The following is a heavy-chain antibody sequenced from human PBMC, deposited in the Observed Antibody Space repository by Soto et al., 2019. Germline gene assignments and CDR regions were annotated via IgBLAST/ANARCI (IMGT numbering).Heavy chain of an antibody. CDR1: GGSISSGDYY. J-gene: IGHJ6*02. CDR2: IYYSGST. Sequence: QVQLQESGPGLVKPSQTLSLTCTVSGGSISSGDYYWSWIRQPPGKGLEWIGYIYYSGSTYYNPSLKSRVTISVDTSKTQFSLKLSSVTAADTAVYYCARELEWLPASYYYGMDVWGQGTTVTVSS. D-gene: IGHD3-3*01. V-gene: IGHV4-30-4*01. CDR3: ARELEWLPASYYYGMDV.